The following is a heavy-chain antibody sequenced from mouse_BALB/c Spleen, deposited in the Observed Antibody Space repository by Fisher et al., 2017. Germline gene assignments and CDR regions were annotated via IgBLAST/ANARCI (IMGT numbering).Heavy chain of an antibody. V-gene: IGHV5-9-1*01. D-gene: IGHD4-1*01. J-gene: IGHJ4*01. CDR3: ARTGTNYYAMDY. Sequence: RFTISRDNAKNTLYLQMSSLRSEDTAMYYCARTGTNYYAMDYWGQGTSVTVSS.